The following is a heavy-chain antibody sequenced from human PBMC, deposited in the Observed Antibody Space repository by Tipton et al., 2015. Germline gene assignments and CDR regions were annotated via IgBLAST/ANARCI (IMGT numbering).Heavy chain of an antibody. CDR1: GGSVSSGTYY. CDR3: ARRFSHSSSWTFDY. J-gene: IGHJ4*02. D-gene: IGHD6-13*01. V-gene: IGHV4-61*01. CDR2: ISFSDTT. Sequence: PGLVKPSETLSLTCTVSGGSVSSGTYYWSWIRQPPGKGLEWIGYISFSDTTHYNPSLKSRITISLNTSKNQFSLKMSSVTAADTAVYYCARRFSHSSSWTFDYWGQGTLVTVSS.